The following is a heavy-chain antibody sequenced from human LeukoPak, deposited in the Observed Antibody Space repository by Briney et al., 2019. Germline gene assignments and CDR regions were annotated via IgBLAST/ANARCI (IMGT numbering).Heavy chain of an antibody. D-gene: IGHD2-2*01. J-gene: IGHJ6*02. V-gene: IGHV4-59*01. CDR3: ARVPGYCSSTSCYERGYYYYGMDV. CDR1: GGSISSYY. Sequence: SETLSLTCTVSGGSISSYYWSWIRQPPGKGLEWIGYIYYSGSTNYNPSLKSRVTISVDTSKNQFSLKLSSVTAADTAVYYCARVPGYCSSTSCYERGYYYYGMDVWGQGTTVTVSS. CDR2: IYYSGST.